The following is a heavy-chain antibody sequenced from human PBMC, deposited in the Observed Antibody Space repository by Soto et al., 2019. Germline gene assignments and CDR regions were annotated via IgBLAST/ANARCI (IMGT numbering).Heavy chain of an antibody. D-gene: IGHD3-16*02. CDR3: AREMEAVAQSLYYYYYYGMDV. J-gene: IGHJ6*02. CDR2: INPSGGST. V-gene: IGHV1-46*01. Sequence: QVQLVQSGAEVKKPGASVKVSCKASGYTFTSYYMHWVRQAPGQGLEWMGIINPSGGSTSYAQKFQGRVTMTRDSSTSTVYMELSSLRSEDTAVYYCAREMEAVAQSLYYYYYYGMDVWGQGTTVTVSS. CDR1: GYTFTSYY.